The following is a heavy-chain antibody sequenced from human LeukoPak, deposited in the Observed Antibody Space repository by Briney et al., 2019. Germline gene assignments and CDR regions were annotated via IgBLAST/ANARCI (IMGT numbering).Heavy chain of an antibody. CDR2: ISDSGDNT. CDR3: ARAGATVTTNYFDP. Sequence: PGGSLRLSCAASGFIFSSYSMSWVRQAPGKGLEWVSLISDSGDNTYYADSVKGRFTISRDNSKNTVSLQMSSLRADDTAVYYCARAGATVTTNYFDPWGQGTLVTVSS. D-gene: IGHD4-11*01. J-gene: IGHJ5*02. V-gene: IGHV3-23*01. CDR1: GFIFSSYS.